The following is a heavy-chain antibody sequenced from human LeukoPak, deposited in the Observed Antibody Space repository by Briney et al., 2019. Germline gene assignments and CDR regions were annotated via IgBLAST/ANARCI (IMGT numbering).Heavy chain of an antibody. CDR2: ISGSGGST. CDR1: GFTFSSYA. D-gene: IGHD3-3*01. CDR3: ALHWSYDYWSEPFEF. Sequence: GGSLRLSCATSGFTFSSYAMSWVRQAPWKGLEWVSAISGSGGSTYYADSVKGRFTISRDNSKNTLWLQMNSLRAEDTALYYCALHWSYDYWSEPFEFRGQGTMVAVSS. V-gene: IGHV3-23*01. J-gene: IGHJ3*01.